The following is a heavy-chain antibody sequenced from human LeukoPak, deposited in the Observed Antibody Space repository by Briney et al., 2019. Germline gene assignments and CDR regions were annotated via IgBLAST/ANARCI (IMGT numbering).Heavy chain of an antibody. Sequence: GGSLRLSCAASGFTFSSYEMNWVRRAPGKGLEWVSYISSSGSTIHYADSVKGRFTISRDNAKNSLYLQMNSLRAEDTAVYYCARGPSSIFDYWGQGTLVTVSS. CDR2: ISSSGSTI. CDR3: ARGPSSIFDY. V-gene: IGHV3-48*03. J-gene: IGHJ4*02. CDR1: GFTFSSYE. D-gene: IGHD2-2*01.